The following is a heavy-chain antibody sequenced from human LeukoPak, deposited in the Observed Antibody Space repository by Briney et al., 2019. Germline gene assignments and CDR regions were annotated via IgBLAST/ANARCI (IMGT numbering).Heavy chain of an antibody. D-gene: IGHD2-15*01. V-gene: IGHV3-48*04. J-gene: IGHJ3*01. CDR3: ARGISAVVPRAFDL. CDR1: GFTFNNHS. CDR2: IGSSSLII. Sequence: PGGSLRLSCAASGFTFNNHSVNWVRQAPGKGLEWVSYIGSSSLIIYYADSIKGRFTISRDNAKNTLYLQMNSLRSEDTAVHYCARGISAVVPRAFDLWGRGTMVTVSS.